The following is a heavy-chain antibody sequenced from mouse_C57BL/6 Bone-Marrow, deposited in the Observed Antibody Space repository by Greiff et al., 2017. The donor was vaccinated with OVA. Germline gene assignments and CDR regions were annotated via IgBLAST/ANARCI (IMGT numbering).Heavy chain of an antibody. J-gene: IGHJ4*01. CDR1: GYTFTSYW. CDR2: IHPNSGST. Sequence: VQLQQPGAELVKPGASVKLSCKASGYTFTSYWMHWVKQRPGQGLEWIGMIHPNSGSTNYNEKFKSTATLTVDKSSSTAYMQLSSLTSEDAEVYYCVTGGNDYRKYAMDYWGQGTSVTVSS. CDR3: VTGGNDYRKYAMDY. D-gene: IGHD2-4*01. V-gene: IGHV1-64*01.